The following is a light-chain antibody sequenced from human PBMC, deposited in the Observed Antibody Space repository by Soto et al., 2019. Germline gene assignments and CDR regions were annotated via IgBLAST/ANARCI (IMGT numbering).Light chain of an antibody. CDR3: PQYGIPTPD. CDR1: QSCXSSY. CDR2: GSS. V-gene: IGKV3-20*01. J-gene: IGKJ4*01. Sequence: IVWTAPRVSGSLSPGKRATLSCRASQSCXSSYLAWYRQKPGQAPRVLXYGSSSSATGIPDRFSGSGSGTDFTRTISRREPDDCALYYCPQYGIPTPDFGGGTKVDIK.